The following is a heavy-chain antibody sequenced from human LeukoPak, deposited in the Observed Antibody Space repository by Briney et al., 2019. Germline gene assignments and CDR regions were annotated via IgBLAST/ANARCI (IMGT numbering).Heavy chain of an antibody. J-gene: IGHJ6*04. D-gene: IGHD6-13*01. CDR2: ISSSGSTI. Sequence: XXXWVXYISSSGSTIYYADSVKGRFTISRDNAKNSLYLQMNSLRAEDTAVYYCAREGIAAAGLMDVWGKGTTVTVSS. CDR3: AREGIAAAGLMDV. V-gene: IGHV3-11*01.